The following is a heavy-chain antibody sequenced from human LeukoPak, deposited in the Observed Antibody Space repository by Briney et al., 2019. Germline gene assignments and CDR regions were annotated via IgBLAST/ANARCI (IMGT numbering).Heavy chain of an antibody. CDR3: ARQGYCNSTIPYCWYDY. CDR1: GYSFTSYW. CDR2: IYPGDSDT. D-gene: IGHD2-2*01. Sequence: GESLKISCKGSGYSFTSYWIGWVRQMPGKGLEWMGIIYPGDSDTRYSPSFQGQVSISADKSISTAYLQWSSLKASDTAMYYCARQGYCNSTIPYCWYDYWGQGTLVTVSS. J-gene: IGHJ4*02. V-gene: IGHV5-51*01.